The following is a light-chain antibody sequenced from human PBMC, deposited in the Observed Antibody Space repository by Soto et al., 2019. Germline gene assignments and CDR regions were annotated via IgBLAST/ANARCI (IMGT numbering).Light chain of an antibody. J-gene: IGLJ1*01. Sequence: QSVLTQPPSASGTPGQRVTISCSGSSPKIGSNYVNWYQQLPGKAPKLLIHTNKQRPSGVPDRFSGSKSGTSASLAISGLQSEDEADYYCAAWVGSMMWVFGTGTEFTVL. CDR1: SPKIGSNY. V-gene: IGLV1-44*01. CDR3: AAWVGSMMWV. CDR2: TNK.